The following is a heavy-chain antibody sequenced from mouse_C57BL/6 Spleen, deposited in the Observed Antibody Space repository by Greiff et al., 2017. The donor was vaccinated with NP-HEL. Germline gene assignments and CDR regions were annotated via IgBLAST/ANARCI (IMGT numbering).Heavy chain of an antibody. V-gene: IGHV1-81*01. CDR1: GYTFTSYG. CDR2: IYPRSGNT. J-gene: IGHJ4*01. CDR3: ARGGGLPDAMDY. Sequence: QVQLKESGAELARPGASVKLSCKASGYTFTSYGISWVKQRTGQGLEWIGEIYPRSGNTYYNEKFKGKATLTADKSSSTAYMELRSLTSEDSAVYFCARGGGLPDAMDYWGQGTSVTVSS. D-gene: IGHD2-10*01.